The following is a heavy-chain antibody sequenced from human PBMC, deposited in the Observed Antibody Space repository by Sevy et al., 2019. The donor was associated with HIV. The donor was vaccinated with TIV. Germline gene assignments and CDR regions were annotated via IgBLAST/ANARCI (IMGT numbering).Heavy chain of an antibody. V-gene: IGHV3-21*06. Sequence: GGSRLSCAASGFTFSSYSMNWVRQAPGKGLEWVSSISGSSNYLYYAESLKGRFIISRDNAKNTLYLQMNSLRADDTAVYYCATGPPDGSYDYFDYWGQGTLVTVSS. D-gene: IGHD1-26*01. CDR3: ATGPPDGSYDYFDY. J-gene: IGHJ4*02. CDR2: ISGSSNYL. CDR1: GFTFSSYS.